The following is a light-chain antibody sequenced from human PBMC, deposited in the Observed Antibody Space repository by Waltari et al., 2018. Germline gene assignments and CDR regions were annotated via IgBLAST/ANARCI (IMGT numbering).Light chain of an antibody. CDR3: QQYNSYPPT. V-gene: IGKV1D-16*01. CDR2: RAS. Sequence: DIQMTQSPSSLSASVGDRVTITCRASQGIGTSLAWYQQKPEKPTESLIYRASSLQSWVPSRFSGSGSGTDFTLTISSLQPEDFATYYCQQYNSYPPTFGGGTKVEIK. J-gene: IGKJ4*01. CDR1: QGIGTS.